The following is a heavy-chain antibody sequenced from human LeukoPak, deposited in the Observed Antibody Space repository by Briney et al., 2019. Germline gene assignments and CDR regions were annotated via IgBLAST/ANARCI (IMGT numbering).Heavy chain of an antibody. V-gene: IGHV4-59*01. D-gene: IGHD1-26*01. Sequence: SETLSLTCTVSGGSISSYYWSWIRQPPGKGLEWIGYIYYSGSTNYNPSLKSRVTISVDRSKNQFSLKLSSVTAADTAVYYCARGSYSEYFQHWGQGTLVTVSS. J-gene: IGHJ1*01. CDR3: ARGSYSEYFQH. CDR2: IYYSGST. CDR1: GGSISSYY.